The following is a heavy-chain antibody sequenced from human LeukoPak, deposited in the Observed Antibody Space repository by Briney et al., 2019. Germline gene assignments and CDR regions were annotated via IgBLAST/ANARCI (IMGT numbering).Heavy chain of an antibody. J-gene: IGHJ4*02. CDR3: ARDRYDSSGSILNFDY. V-gene: IGHV3-48*04. CDR1: GFTFSSYS. CDR2: ISSSSSTI. D-gene: IGHD3-22*01. Sequence: GGSLRLSCAASGFTFSSYSMNWVRQAPGKGLEWVSYISSSSSTIYYADSVKGRFTISRDNAKNSPYLQMNSLGAEDTAVYYCARDRYDSSGSILNFDYWGQGTLVTVSS.